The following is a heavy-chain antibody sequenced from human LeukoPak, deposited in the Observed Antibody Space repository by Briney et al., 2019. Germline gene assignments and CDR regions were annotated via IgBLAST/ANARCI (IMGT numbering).Heavy chain of an antibody. Sequence: GGSLRLSCAASGFTFSSYGMHWVRQAPGKGLEWVAVIWYGGSNKYYADSVKGRFTISRDNSKNTLYLQMNSLGAEDTAVYYCVCSTVGFYAFDIWGQGTMVTVSS. V-gene: IGHV3-33*08. J-gene: IGHJ3*02. CDR2: IWYGGSNK. CDR3: VCSTVGFYAFDI. CDR1: GFTFSSYG. D-gene: IGHD2-2*01.